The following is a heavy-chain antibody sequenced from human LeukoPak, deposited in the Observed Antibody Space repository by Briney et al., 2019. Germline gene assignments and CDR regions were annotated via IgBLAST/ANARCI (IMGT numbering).Heavy chain of an antibody. D-gene: IGHD3-22*01. J-gene: IGHJ6*02. CDR3: ARDAMEYDSSGYYYKYYYYYGMDV. Sequence: AGGSLRLSCAASGFTFSSYSMNWVRQAPGKGLEWVSYISSSSSTIYYADSVKGRFTISRDNAKNSLYLQMNSLRAEDTAVYYCARDAMEYDSSGYYYKYYYYYGMDVWGQGTTVTVSS. V-gene: IGHV3-48*04. CDR1: GFTFSSYS. CDR2: ISSSSSTI.